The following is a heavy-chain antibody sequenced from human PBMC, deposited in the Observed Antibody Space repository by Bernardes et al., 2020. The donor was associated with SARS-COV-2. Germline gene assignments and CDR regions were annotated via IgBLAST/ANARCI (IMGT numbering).Heavy chain of an antibody. CDR1: GGSISSGGYY. CDR3: ARDRSGYYNIDV. Sequence: SETLSLTCTVSGGSISSGGYYWSWIRQHPGKGLEWIGYIYYSGSTYYNPSLKSRLTISLDTSNNQFSLKLTSVTAADTAVYYCARDRSGYYNIDVWGQGTTVTVSS. V-gene: IGHV4-31*03. D-gene: IGHD3-10*01. CDR2: IYYSGST. J-gene: IGHJ6*02.